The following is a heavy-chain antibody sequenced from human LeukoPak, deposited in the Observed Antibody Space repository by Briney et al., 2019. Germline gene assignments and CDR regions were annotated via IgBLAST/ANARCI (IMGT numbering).Heavy chain of an antibody. CDR1: GFTFSSYW. J-gene: IGHJ4*02. V-gene: IGHV3-7*05. CDR3: ARAAHGGVDY. D-gene: IGHD4-23*01. CDR2: IKQDGSEK. Sequence: PGGSLRLSCAASGFTFSSYWMNWVRQAPGKGLEWVANIKQDGSEKYYVDSVKGRFTISRDSAKNSMYLQMNSLRAEGTAVYYCARAAHGGVDYWGQGTLVTVSS.